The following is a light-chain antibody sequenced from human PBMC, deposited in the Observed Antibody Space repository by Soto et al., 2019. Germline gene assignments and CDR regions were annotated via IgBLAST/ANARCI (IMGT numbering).Light chain of an antibody. CDR1: TGAATSGYY. V-gene: IGLV7-43*01. CDR3: MMYYGGSWV. CDR2: SAS. Sequence: QAVVTQERSLTVSPGWTVTLTCASSTGAATSGYYPSWFQQKHGQAPRELIHSASNKHSWTPARFSGSLLGGKAALTLSNVQPDDEADYYCMMYYGGSWVFGGGTKVTVL. J-gene: IGLJ3*02.